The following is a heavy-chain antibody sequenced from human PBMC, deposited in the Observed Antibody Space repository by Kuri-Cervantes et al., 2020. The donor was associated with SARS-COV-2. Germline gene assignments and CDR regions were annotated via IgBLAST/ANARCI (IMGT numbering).Heavy chain of an antibody. J-gene: IGHJ3*02. CDR2: IYSGGST. V-gene: IGHV3-66*01. CDR3: ARESILYVEGDDAFDI. D-gene: IGHD2/OR15-2a*01. Sequence: ETLSLTCAASGFTVSSNYMSWVRQAPGKGLEWVSVIYSGGSTYYADSVKGRFTISRDNAKNSLYLQMNSLRAEDTAVYYCARESILYVEGDDAFDIWGQGTMVTVSS. CDR1: GFTVSSNY.